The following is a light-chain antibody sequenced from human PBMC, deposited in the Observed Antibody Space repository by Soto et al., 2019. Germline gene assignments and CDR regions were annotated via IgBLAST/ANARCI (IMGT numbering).Light chain of an antibody. J-gene: IGKJ5*01. Sequence: DIHMTQSASSLSASVGYRFTITCRASQSISSYLNWYQQKPGKAPKLLIYAASSLQSGVPSRFSGSGSGTDFTLTISSLQPEDFETYYCQQSYSNPITFGQGTRLEIK. CDR3: QQSYSNPIT. V-gene: IGKV1-39*01. CDR2: AAS. CDR1: QSISSY.